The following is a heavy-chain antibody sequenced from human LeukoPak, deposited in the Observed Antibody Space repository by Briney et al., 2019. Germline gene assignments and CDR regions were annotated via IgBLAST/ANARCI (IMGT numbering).Heavy chain of an antibody. CDR2: INPSDGST. J-gene: IGHJ4*02. CDR3: ARAWLEHDYFDY. V-gene: IGHV1-46*01. CDR1: GYTFTSYY. D-gene: IGHD6-19*01. Sequence: ASVKVSCKASGYTFTSYYMHWVRQAPGQGLEWMGIINPSDGSTTNPQKFQGRVSMTRDMSTATLYMEMTNLTSEDTAVYFCARAWLEHDYFDYWAREPGSPSPQ.